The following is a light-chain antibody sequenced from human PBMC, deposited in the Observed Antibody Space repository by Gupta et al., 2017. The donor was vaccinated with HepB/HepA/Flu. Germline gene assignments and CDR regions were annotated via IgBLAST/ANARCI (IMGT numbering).Light chain of an antibody. J-gene: IGLJ1*01. CDR2: RNN. CDR1: SNNVGNQG. Sequence: QAGLTQPPSVSKGLRQTATLTCTGNSNNVGNQGAAWLQQHQGHPPQLLSYRNNNRPSGISERFSASRSGNTASLTITGLQPEDEADYYCSAWDSSLSAYVFGTGTKVTVL. CDR3: SAWDSSLSAYV. V-gene: IGLV10-54*04.